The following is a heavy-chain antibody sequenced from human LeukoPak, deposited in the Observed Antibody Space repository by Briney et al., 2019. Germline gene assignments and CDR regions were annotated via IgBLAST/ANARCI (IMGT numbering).Heavy chain of an antibody. D-gene: IGHD3-22*01. J-gene: IGHJ4*02. CDR2: IYYSGST. CDR3: ARGYYDSSGYQDY. V-gene: IGHV4-39*07. CDR1: GGSISSSSYY. Sequence: SETLSLTCTVSGGSISSSSYYWGWIRQPPGKGLEWIGSIYYSGSTYYNPSLKSRVTISVDTSKNQFSLKLSSVTAADTAVYYCARGYYDSSGYQDYWGQGTLVTVSS.